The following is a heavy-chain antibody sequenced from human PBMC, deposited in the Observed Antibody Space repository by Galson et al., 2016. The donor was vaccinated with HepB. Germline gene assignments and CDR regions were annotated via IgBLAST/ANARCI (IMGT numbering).Heavy chain of an antibody. CDR3: ANENY. CDR2: ISWNGGST. Sequence: MHWVRQAPGKGLEWVSGISWNGGSTRYADSVKGRFTISRDNAKNSLYLQMNSLRSEGTAVYFCANENYWGQGTLVTVSS. J-gene: IGHJ4*02. V-gene: IGHV3-9*01.